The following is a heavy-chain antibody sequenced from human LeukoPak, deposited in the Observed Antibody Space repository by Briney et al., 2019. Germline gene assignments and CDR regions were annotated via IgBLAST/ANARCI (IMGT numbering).Heavy chain of an antibody. J-gene: IGHJ4*02. D-gene: IGHD2-15*01. CDR2: IKSQANGGTT. CDR1: GFTFSNAW. V-gene: IGHV3-15*01. Sequence: GGSLRLSCAASGFTFSNAWMSWVRQAPGKGLEWVGRIKSQANGGTTDYAAPVKGRFNILRDDSKTTLYLEMHSLKTEDTAVYCCTALGYPQYFGDWGQGSQVTVSS. CDR3: TALGYPQYFGD.